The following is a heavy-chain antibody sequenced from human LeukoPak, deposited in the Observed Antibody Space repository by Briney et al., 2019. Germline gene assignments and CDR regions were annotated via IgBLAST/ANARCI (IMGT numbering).Heavy chain of an antibody. CDR1: GFPFSFYW. V-gene: IGHV3-7*04. CDR3: TTENWYVFQN. D-gene: IGHD1-1*01. CDR2: TTLAGRDS. Sequence: RGSLRLSCAASGFPFSFYWIAWGRQAPGKGRGWVGTTTLAGRDSYYVDTVKDRFTVSRDNAKNSLYSQMSSLRVEDTAVFYCTTENWYVFQNWGQGSLVTVSS. J-gene: IGHJ4*02.